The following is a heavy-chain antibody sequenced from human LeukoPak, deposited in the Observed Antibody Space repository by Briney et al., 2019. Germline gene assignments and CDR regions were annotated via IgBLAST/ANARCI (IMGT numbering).Heavy chain of an antibody. Sequence: PGGSLRLSCAGSGITFSSYWMHWVRQAPGKGLVWVSRINSDGRSTNYADSVKGRFTISRDNAKNTLYLQMNSLRAEDTAVYYCARDWSGSYCGYWGQGTLVTVSS. J-gene: IGHJ4*02. CDR1: GITFSSYW. CDR3: ARDWSGSYCGY. CDR2: INSDGRST. D-gene: IGHD1-26*01. V-gene: IGHV3-74*01.